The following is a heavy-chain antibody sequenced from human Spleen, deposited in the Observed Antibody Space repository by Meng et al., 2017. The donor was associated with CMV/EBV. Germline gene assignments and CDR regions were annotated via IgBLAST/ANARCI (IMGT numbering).Heavy chain of an antibody. V-gene: IGHV1-18*01. CDR3: AREGRFGGSRSPFDY. Sequence: ASVKVSCKASGYTFTSYGISWVRQAPGQGLEWMGWISAYNGNTNYAQKLQGRVTMTTDTSTSTAYMELRSLRSDDTAVYYCAREGRFGGSRSPFDYWGQGTLVTVSS. D-gene: IGHD3-10*01. CDR1: GYTFTSYG. J-gene: IGHJ4*02. CDR2: ISAYNGNT.